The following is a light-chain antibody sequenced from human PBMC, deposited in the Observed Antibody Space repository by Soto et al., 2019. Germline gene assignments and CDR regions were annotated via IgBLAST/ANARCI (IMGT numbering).Light chain of an antibody. V-gene: IGKV3D-20*02. CDR2: GAS. CDR3: QQRSNWLT. CDR1: QSVSSNY. Sequence: EIVLTQSPGTLSLSPGERATLSCRTSQSVSSNYLAWYQQKPGQAPRLLIYGASNRATGIPARFSGSGSGTDFTLTISSLEPEDFAVYYCQQRSNWLTFGGGTKVEIK. J-gene: IGKJ4*01.